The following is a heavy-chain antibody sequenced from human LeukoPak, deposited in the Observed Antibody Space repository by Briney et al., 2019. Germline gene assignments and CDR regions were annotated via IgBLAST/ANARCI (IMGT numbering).Heavy chain of an antibody. Sequence: SETLSLTCTVSGYSISSGYYWGWIRQPAGKGLEWIGRISSSGSTNYNPSLKSRVTISVDTSKNQFSLKLSSVTAADTAVYYCARVGWDDYDSSGYYYVGAFDIWGQGTMVTVSS. CDR2: ISSSGST. D-gene: IGHD3-22*01. V-gene: IGHV4-38-2*02. CDR1: GYSISSGYY. J-gene: IGHJ3*02. CDR3: ARVGWDDYDSSGYYYVGAFDI.